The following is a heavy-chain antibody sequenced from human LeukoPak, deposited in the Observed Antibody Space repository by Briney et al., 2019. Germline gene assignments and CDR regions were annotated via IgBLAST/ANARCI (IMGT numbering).Heavy chain of an antibody. J-gene: IGHJ3*02. CDR2: INWHGGGA. CDR3: ARGGYSYGFRAFDI. D-gene: IGHD5-18*01. CDR1: GFHFDDFG. Sequence: GGSLRLSCVASGFHFDDFGMRWVPQAPGKGLECVSAINWHGGGATYADSVKGRFTISRDNVNNSLYLQLHSLRAEDTALYYCARGGYSYGFRAFDIWGQGTMVIVSS. V-gene: IGHV3-20*04.